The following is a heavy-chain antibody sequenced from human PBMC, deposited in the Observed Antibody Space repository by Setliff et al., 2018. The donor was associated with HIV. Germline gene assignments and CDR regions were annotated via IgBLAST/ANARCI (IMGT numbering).Heavy chain of an antibody. V-gene: IGHV3-48*04. CDR3: ARDLVVRGKWFDP. D-gene: IGHD3-10*01. Sequence: GGSLRLSCTASGFTFSSYSMNWVRQAPGKGLEWVSYISSTSSTIYYADSVKGRFTISRDNAKKSLYLQMNSLRAEDTAVYYCARDLVVRGKWFDPWGQGTRVTVSS. CDR2: ISSTSSTI. J-gene: IGHJ5*02. CDR1: GFTFSSYS.